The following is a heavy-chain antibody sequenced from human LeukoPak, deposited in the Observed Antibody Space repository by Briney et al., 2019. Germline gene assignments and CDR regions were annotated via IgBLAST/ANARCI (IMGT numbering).Heavy chain of an antibody. J-gene: IGHJ3*02. CDR3: ARGLWVTGDAFDI. Sequence: ASVKVSCKASGGTFSSYAISWVRQAPGQGLEWMGGIIPIFGTASYAQKFQGRVTITADKSTSTAYMELSSLRSEDTAVYYCARGLWVTGDAFDIWGQGTMVTVSS. D-gene: IGHD2-21*02. CDR1: GGTFSSYA. CDR2: IIPIFGTA. V-gene: IGHV1-69*06.